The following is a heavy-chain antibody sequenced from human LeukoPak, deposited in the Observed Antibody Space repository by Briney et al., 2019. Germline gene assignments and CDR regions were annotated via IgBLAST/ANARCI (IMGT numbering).Heavy chain of an antibody. Sequence: ASVKVSCKASGYTFTSYYMHWVRQAPRQGLEWMGIINPSGGSTSYAQKFQGRVTMTRDTSTSTVYMELSSLRSEDTAVYYCARNSPSAAGTFYFDYWGQGTLVTVSS. CDR1: GYTFTSYY. V-gene: IGHV1-46*01. CDR3: ARNSPSAAGTFYFDY. D-gene: IGHD6-13*01. CDR2: INPSGGST. J-gene: IGHJ4*02.